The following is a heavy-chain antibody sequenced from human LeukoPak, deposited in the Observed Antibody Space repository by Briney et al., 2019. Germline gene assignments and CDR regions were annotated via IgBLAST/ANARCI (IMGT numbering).Heavy chain of an antibody. CDR3: VVVVPGAMFGFDP. CDR1: GFTFSSYA. D-gene: IGHD2-2*01. V-gene: IGHV3-23*01. Sequence: SGGSLRLSCAASGFTFSSYAMTWVRQAPGKGLEWVSAISAGGSTYYADSVKGRFTISRDNFKNTLYLQMNSLRAEDTAVYYCVVVVPGAMFGFDPWGQGTLVTVSS. CDR2: ISAGGST. J-gene: IGHJ5*02.